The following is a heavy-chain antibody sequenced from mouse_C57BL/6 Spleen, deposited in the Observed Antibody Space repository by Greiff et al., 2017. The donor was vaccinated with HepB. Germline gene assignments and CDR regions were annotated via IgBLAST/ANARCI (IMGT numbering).Heavy chain of an antibody. CDR1: GFTFSDYG. D-gene: IGHD1-1*01. CDR3: ARPGDYYGSSFWYFDV. J-gene: IGHJ1*03. Sequence: EVQGVESGGGLVKPGGSLKLSCAASGFTFSDYGMHWVRQAPEKGLEWVAYISSGSSTIYYADTVKGRFTISRDNAKNTLFLQMTRLRSEDTAMYYCARPGDYYGSSFWYFDVWGTGTTVTVSS. CDR2: ISSGSSTI. V-gene: IGHV5-17*01.